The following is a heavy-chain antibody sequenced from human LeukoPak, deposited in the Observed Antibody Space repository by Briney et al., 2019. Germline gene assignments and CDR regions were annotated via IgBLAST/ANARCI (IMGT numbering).Heavy chain of an antibody. D-gene: IGHD1-1*01. Sequence: ASVEVSCKASGYTFTSYYMHCVRHATGQGLEWMGIINPSGGSTNYAQKFQGRVTMTRDTSTSTVYMELSSLRSEDTAVYYCAREGTGTTMDYWGQGTLVTVSS. CDR2: INPSGGST. CDR1: GYTFTSYY. J-gene: IGHJ4*02. V-gene: IGHV1-46*01. CDR3: AREGTGTTMDY.